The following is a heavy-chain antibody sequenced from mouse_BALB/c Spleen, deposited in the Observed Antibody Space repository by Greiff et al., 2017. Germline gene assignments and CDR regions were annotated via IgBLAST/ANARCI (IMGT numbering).Heavy chain of an antibody. CDR2: IDTSDSYT. J-gene: IGHJ4*01. CDR3: ARRRGGPYAMDY. V-gene: IGHV1-69*01. CDR1: GYTFTDYW. Sequence: VQGVESGAELVMPGASVKMSCKASGYTFTDYWMHWVKQRPGQGLEWIGAIDTSDSYTSYNQKFKGKATLTVDESSSTAYMQLSSLTSEDSAVYYCARRRGGPYAMDYWGQGTSVTVSA.